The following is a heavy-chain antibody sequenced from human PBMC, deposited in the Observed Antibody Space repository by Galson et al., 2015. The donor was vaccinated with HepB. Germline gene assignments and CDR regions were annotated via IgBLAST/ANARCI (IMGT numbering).Heavy chain of an antibody. CDR3: ARAGYCSSTSWGGTNRCFDI. Sequence: SVKVSCKASGYTFTGYYMHWVRQAPGQGLEWMGRINPNSGGTNYAQKFQGRVTMTRDTSISTAYMELSRLRSDDTAVYYCARAGYCSSTSWGGTNRCFDIWGQGTMVTVSS. D-gene: IGHD2-2*03. V-gene: IGHV1-2*06. CDR1: GYTFTGYY. J-gene: IGHJ3*02. CDR2: INPNSGGT.